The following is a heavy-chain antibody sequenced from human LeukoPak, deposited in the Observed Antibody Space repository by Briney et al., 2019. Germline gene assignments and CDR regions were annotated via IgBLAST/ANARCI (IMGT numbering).Heavy chain of an antibody. CDR2: IWHDGSAK. J-gene: IGHJ4*02. D-gene: IGHD6-19*01. Sequence: GRSLRLSCASSGFTFRSYGMHWVGKAPGKGLEWVAVIWHDGSAKFYVDSVRGRFSISRDDSKNTLSLQMNSLRAEDTALYYGAKDNRGGWSGYFDYWGRGTLVTVSS. CDR1: GFTFRSYG. V-gene: IGHV3-33*06. CDR3: AKDNRGGWSGYFDY.